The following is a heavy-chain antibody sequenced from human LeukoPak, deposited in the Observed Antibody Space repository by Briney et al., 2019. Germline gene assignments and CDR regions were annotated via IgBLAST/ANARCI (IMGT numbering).Heavy chain of an antibody. J-gene: IGHJ6*03. D-gene: IGHD6-19*01. CDR2: ISSSGSTI. V-gene: IGHV3-48*03. CDR1: GFTFSSYE. Sequence: PGGSLRLSCAASGFTFSSYEMNWVRQAPGKGLEWVSYISSSGSTIYYADSVKGRFTISRDNAKNSLYLQMNSLRAEDTAVYYCARGKRQWLAAYYYYYMGVWGKGTTVTVSS. CDR3: ARGKRQWLAAYYYYYMGV.